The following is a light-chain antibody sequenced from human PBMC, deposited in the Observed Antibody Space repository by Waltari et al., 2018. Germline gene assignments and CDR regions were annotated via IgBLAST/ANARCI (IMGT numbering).Light chain of an antibody. CDR1: SGSGSSTSY. Sequence: QTVVTQEPSLSVSSGGTVTLTCALSSGSGSSTSYPTWYQQTPGQPPRTLVYKGISRSSGVPDRFSGSILGNTAALTITGAQADDESDYYCSMYMGSGVWVFGGGTKLTVL. J-gene: IGLJ3*02. CDR2: KGI. CDR3: SMYMGSGVWV. V-gene: IGLV8-61*01.